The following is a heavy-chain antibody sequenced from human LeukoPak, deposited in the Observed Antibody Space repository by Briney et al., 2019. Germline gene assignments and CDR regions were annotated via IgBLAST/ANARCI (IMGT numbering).Heavy chain of an antibody. J-gene: IGHJ4*02. V-gene: IGHV3-48*01. Sequence: GGSLRLSCAASGFTFSSYGMHWVRQAPGKGLEWVSYISSSSSTIYYADSVKGRFTISRDNAKNSLYLQMNSLRAEDTAVYYCARDRGSGWSRVYYFDYWGQGTLVTVSS. CDR1: GFTFSSYG. CDR3: ARDRGSGWSRVYYFDY. D-gene: IGHD6-19*01. CDR2: ISSSSSTI.